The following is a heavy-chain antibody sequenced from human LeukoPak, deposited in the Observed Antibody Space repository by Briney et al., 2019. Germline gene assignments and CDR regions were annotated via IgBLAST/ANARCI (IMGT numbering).Heavy chain of an antibody. V-gene: IGHV3-53*01. J-gene: IGHJ4*02. CDR3: ASGSYPFDFDY. Sequence: PGGSLRLSCAASGFTVSSNYMSWVRQAPGKGLEWVSVIYSGGSTYYADSVKGRFTISRDNSKNTLYLQMNSLRAEDTAVYYCASGSYPFDFDYWGQGTLVTVSS. D-gene: IGHD1-26*01. CDR1: GFTVSSNY. CDR2: IYSGGST.